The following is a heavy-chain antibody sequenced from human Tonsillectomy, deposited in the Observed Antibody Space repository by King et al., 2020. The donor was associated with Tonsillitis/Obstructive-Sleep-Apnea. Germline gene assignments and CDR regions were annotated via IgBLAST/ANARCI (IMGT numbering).Heavy chain of an antibody. CDR2: IDGTGGST. D-gene: IGHD1-1*01. V-gene: IGHV3-23*04. Sequence: VQLVESGGGLVQPGGSLRLSCAASGFTFNSHAMSWVRQAPGKGLEWISAIDGTGGSTYYADSVKGRFTISRDNSKNTLYLQMNSLRVEDTAFYYCAKEDNMSPYFDYWGQGTLVTVSS. CDR1: GFTFNSHA. J-gene: IGHJ4*02. CDR3: AKEDNMSPYFDY.